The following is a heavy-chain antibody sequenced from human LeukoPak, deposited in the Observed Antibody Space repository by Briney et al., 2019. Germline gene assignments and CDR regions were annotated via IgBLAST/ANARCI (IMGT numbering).Heavy chain of an antibody. Sequence: GGSLGLSCAASGFTFSSYWMSWVRQAPGKGLEWVAFIRFDGSNKYHADSVKGRFTISRDNSKNTLYLQMNSLRAEDTAVYYCATIDYWGQGTLVTVSS. D-gene: IGHD3-9*01. CDR3: ATIDY. V-gene: IGHV3-30*02. CDR1: GFTFSSYW. J-gene: IGHJ4*02. CDR2: IRFDGSNK.